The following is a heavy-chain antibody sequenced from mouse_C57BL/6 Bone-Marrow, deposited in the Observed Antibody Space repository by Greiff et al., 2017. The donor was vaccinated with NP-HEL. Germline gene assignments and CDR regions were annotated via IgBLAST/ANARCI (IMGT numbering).Heavy chain of an antibody. Sequence: VQLQQSGPELVKPGASVKLSCKASGYTFTSYDINWVKQRPGQGLEWIGWIYPRDGSTKYNEKFKGKATLTVDTSSSTAYMELHSLTSEDSAVYFGAIDYDYDGFAYWGQGTLVTVSA. J-gene: IGHJ3*01. CDR1: GYTFTSYD. V-gene: IGHV1-85*01. CDR3: AIDYDYDGFAY. CDR2: IYPRDGST. D-gene: IGHD2-4*01.